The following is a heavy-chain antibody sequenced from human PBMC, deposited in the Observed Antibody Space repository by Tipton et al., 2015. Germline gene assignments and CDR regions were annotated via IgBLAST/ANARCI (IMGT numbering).Heavy chain of an antibody. D-gene: IGHD4-11*01. CDR2: ISPYNGNT. CDR3: ARDDYSDYPYYFDY. Sequence: QVQLVQSGAEVKKPGASVKVSCKASGYTFTSNPISWVRQAPGQGLEWMGCISPYNGNTNYAHNFQGRVTMTTDTFTSIAYMELRSLRSDDTAVYYCARDDYSDYPYYFDYWGQGTLVTVSS. CDR1: GYTFTSNP. J-gene: IGHJ4*02. V-gene: IGHV1-18*01.